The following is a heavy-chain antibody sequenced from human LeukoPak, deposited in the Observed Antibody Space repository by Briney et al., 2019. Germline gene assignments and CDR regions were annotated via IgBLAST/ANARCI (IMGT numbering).Heavy chain of an antibody. D-gene: IGHD3-10*01. Sequence: SETLSLTCAVYGGSFSGYYWSWIRQSPGKGLEWIGSIYYSGSTYYNPSLKSRVTISVDTSKNQFSLKLSSVTAADTAVYYCARDHGSGSYNYYGMDVWGQGTTVTVSS. CDR2: IYYSGST. J-gene: IGHJ6*02. V-gene: IGHV4-34*11. CDR3: ARDHGSGSYNYYGMDV. CDR1: GGSFSGYY.